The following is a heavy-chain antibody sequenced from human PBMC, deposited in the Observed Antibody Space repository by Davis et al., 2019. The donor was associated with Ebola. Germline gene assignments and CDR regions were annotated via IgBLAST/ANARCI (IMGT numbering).Heavy chain of an antibody. CDR3: ARFRSRNYYYYGMDV. CDR1: GYSFTSYW. D-gene: IGHD1-14*01. Sequence: GESLKISCKGSGYSFTSYWIGWVRQMPGKGLEWMGIIYPGDSDTRYSPSFQGQVTISADKSISTAYLQWSSLKASDTPMYYCARFRSRNYYYYGMDVWGQGTTVTVSS. CDR2: IYPGDSDT. V-gene: IGHV5-51*01. J-gene: IGHJ6*02.